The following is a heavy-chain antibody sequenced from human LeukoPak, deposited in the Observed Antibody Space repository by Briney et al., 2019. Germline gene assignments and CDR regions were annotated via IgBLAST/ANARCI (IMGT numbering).Heavy chain of an antibody. J-gene: IGHJ4*02. CDR3: ARTYYYDSSGPVTDY. Sequence: GASVKVSCKASGYTFTGYYMHWVRQAPGQGLEWMGWMNPNSGGTNYAQKFQGRVTMTRDTSISTAYMELSRLRSDDTAVYYCARTYYYDSSGPVTDYWGQGTLVTVSS. V-gene: IGHV1-2*02. CDR1: GYTFTGYY. D-gene: IGHD3-22*01. CDR2: MNPNSGGT.